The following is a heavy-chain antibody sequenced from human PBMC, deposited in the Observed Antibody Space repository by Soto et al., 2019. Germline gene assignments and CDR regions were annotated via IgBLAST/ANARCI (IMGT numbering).Heavy chain of an antibody. Sequence: EVQLVESGGGLVKPGGSLRLSCAASGFTFSSYSMNWVRQAPGKGLEWVSSISSSSGYIYYADSVKGRFTISRDNAKNSLYLQMNSLRAEDTAVYYCARGDSSSTGSSDYWGQGTLVTVSS. CDR3: ARGDSSSTGSSDY. CDR2: ISSSSGYI. CDR1: GFTFSSYS. D-gene: IGHD6-6*01. V-gene: IGHV3-21*01. J-gene: IGHJ4*02.